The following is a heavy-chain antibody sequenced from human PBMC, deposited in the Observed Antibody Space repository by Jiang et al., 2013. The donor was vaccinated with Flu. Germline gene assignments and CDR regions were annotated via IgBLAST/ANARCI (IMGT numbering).Heavy chain of an antibody. CDR1: GFSFSNYP. D-gene: IGHD6-6*01. J-gene: IGHJ4*02. CDR3: VKEATRPLPTDY. CDR2: ISASADNT. V-gene: IGHV3-23*01. Sequence: SGFSFSNYPMSWVRQAPGKGLEWVSAISASADNTYYAESVKGRFTISRDNSRNTVYLQMSGLRADDTALYYCVKEATRPLPTDYWGQGTLVTVS.